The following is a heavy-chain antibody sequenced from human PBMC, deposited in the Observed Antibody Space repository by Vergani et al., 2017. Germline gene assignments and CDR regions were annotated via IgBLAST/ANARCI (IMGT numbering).Heavy chain of an antibody. D-gene: IGHD2-2*01. CDR1: GFTFSSYG. Sequence: QVQLVESGGGVVQPGRSLRLSCAASGFTFSSYGMHWVRQAPGKGLEWVSMIISTGADTYYADSVKGRFTISRDNSKDTLYLQMNSLRAEDTAVYFCARDHRSCVGISCFLMDVWGKGTTVTVSS. V-gene: IGHV3-NL1*01. CDR3: ARDHRSCVGISCFLMDV. J-gene: IGHJ6*03. CDR2: IISTGADT.